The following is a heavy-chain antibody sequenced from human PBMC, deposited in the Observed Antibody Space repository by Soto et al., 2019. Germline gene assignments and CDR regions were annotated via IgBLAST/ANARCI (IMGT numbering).Heavy chain of an antibody. CDR1: GFTFSSYA. J-gene: IGHJ4*02. CDR2: VTGSAGSS. CDR3: AKGYCTNGVCYFDY. V-gene: IGHV3-23*01. D-gene: IGHD2-8*01. Sequence: GGSLRLSCAASGFTFSSYAMSWVRQAPGKGLEWVSTVTGSAGSSYYADSVRGRFSTSRDNSKNTLYLEMNSLRAEDTAVYYCAKGYCTNGVCYFDYWGQGTLVTVS.